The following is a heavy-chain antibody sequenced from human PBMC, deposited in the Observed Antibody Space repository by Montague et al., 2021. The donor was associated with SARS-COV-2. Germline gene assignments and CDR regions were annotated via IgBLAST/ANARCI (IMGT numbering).Heavy chain of an antibody. Sequence: SETLSLTCTVSGGSISSSSYYWGWIRQPPGKGLEWIGSIYYSGSIYYNPSLKSRVTISVDTSKSQFSLKLSSVTAADTAVYYCARVGRQQLVRLSGMDVWGQGTTVTVSS. CDR1: GGSISSSSYY. CDR2: IYYSGSI. J-gene: IGHJ6*02. D-gene: IGHD6-13*01. V-gene: IGHV4-39*07. CDR3: ARVGRQQLVRLSGMDV.